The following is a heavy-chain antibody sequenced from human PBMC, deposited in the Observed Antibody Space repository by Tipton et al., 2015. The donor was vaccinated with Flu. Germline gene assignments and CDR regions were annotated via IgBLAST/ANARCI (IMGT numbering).Heavy chain of an antibody. CDR3: AKVIPELVAGLDS. CDR2: VTSGGTT. D-gene: IGHD6-19*01. CDR1: GFTFPRYG. V-gene: IGHV3-23*01. J-gene: IGHJ6*02. Sequence: SLRLSCAASGFTFPRYGVSWVRQAPGKGLEWVSGVTSGGTTYFADSVRGRFTISRDNYKNTLYLQMNSLRAEDTAVYYCAKVIPELVAGLDSWGQGTTVTVSS.